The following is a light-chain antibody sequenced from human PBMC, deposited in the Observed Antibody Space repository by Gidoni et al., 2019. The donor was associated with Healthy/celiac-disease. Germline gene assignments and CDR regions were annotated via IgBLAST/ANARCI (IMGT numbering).Light chain of an antibody. CDR3: MQALQTPIT. CDR1: QSLLHSNGYNY. Sequence: DIVRTQPPLSLPVTPGEPASISCRSSQSLLHSNGYNYLDWYLQKPGQSPQLLIYLGSNRASGVPDRFSGSGSGTDFTLKISRVEAEDVGVYYCMQALQTPITFGQGTRLEIK. J-gene: IGKJ5*01. V-gene: IGKV2-28*01. CDR2: LGS.